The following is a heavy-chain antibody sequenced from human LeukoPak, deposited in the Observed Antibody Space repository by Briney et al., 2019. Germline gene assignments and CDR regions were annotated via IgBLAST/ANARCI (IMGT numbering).Heavy chain of an antibody. Sequence: SVKVSCKASGGTFSSYAISWVRQAPGQGLEWMGRIIPIFGTANYAQKFQGRVTITTDESTSTAYMELSSLRSEDTAVYYCAKYPRPTPNLYYYYYYMDVWGKGTTVTVSS. J-gene: IGHJ6*03. D-gene: IGHD4/OR15-4a*01. CDR3: AKYPRPTPNLYYYYYYMDV. V-gene: IGHV1-69*05. CDR1: GGTFSSYA. CDR2: IIPIFGTA.